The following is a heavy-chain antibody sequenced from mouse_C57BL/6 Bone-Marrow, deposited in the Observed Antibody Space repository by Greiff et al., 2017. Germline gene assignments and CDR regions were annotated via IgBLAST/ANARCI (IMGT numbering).Heavy chain of an antibody. D-gene: IGHD2-3*01. J-gene: IGHJ1*03. CDR3: ARSDGYYDWYFDV. Sequence: LQESGTELVKPGASVKLSCKASGYTFTSYWMHWVKQRPGQGLEWIGNINPSNGGTNYNEKFKSKATLTVDKSSSTAYMQLSSLTSEDSAVYYCARSDGYYDWYFDVWGTGTTVTVSS. CDR2: INPSNGGT. V-gene: IGHV1-53*01. CDR1: GYTFTSYW.